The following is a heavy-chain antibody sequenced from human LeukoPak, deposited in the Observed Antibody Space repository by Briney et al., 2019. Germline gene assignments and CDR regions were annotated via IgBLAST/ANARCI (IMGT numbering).Heavy chain of an antibody. CDR2: IYYSGNT. CDR1: GGSITSSSYY. J-gene: IGHJ6*03. D-gene: IGHD5-24*01. Sequence: PSETLSLTCTVSGGSITSSSYYWGWIRQPPGKGLEWIGSIYYSGNTHYNPSLKSRVTISTDTSKNQFSLRLRPVTAADTAVYYCARGRRDGYTLYYMDVWGKGTKVTVSS. V-gene: IGHV4-39*07. CDR3: ARGRRDGYTLYYMDV.